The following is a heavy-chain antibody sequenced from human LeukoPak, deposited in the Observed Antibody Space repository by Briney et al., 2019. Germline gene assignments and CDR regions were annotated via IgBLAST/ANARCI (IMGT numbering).Heavy chain of an antibody. Sequence: PSETLPLTCTVSGGSISNYYWSWIRQPPGKGLEWIGYVHYSGSTNYNPSLKSRVTISVDTSKTQFSLKLGSVTAADTAVYYCARDSGATWAFDIWGQGTMVIVSS. CDR1: GGSISNYY. CDR3: ARDSGATWAFDI. CDR2: VHYSGST. D-gene: IGHD1-26*01. J-gene: IGHJ3*02. V-gene: IGHV4-59*13.